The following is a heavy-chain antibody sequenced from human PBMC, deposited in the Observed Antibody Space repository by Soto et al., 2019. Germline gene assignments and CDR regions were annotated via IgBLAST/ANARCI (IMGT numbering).Heavy chain of an antibody. V-gene: IGHV3-23*01. Sequence: GGSLRLSCAASGFTFSSYAMSWVRQAPGKGLEWVSAISGSGGSTYYADSVKGRFTISRDNSKNTLYLQMNSLRAEDTAVYYCAKDFSRDNYDILTGYYSFGWFDPWGQGTLVTVSS. J-gene: IGHJ5*02. D-gene: IGHD3-9*01. CDR3: AKDFSRDNYDILTGYYSFGWFDP. CDR1: GFTFSSYA. CDR2: ISGSGGST.